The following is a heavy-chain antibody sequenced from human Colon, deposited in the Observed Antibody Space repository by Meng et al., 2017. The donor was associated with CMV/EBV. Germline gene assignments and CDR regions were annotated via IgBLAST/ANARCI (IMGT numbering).Heavy chain of an antibody. V-gene: IGHV4-34*01. D-gene: IGHD6-13*01. J-gene: IGHJ5*02. CDR3: ARGFSSSWYVIWFDP. CDR2: INHSGST. Sequence: VSGGSFIGYDVSWIRHPPGKGLEWIGEINHSGSTNYHPSLKSRVTISVDTSKNQFSLKLSSVTAADTAVYYCARGFSSSWYVIWFDPWGQGTLVTVSS. CDR1: GGSFIGYD.